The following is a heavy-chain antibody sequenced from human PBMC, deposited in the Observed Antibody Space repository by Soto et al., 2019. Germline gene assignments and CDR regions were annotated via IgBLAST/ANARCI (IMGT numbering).Heavy chain of an antibody. V-gene: IGHV4-39*01. D-gene: IGHD6-19*01. CDR2: INYSGNT. Sequence: QLLLQESGPGLVKPSETLSLTCTVSGDSISSSGYYWGWIRQPPGKGLEWIGSINYSGNTYYNPSLKRRVTIFIDTSKKQFSLKLNSVTATDTAVYYCASIAVAGTRDYWGQGTLVTVSS. J-gene: IGHJ4*02. CDR3: ASIAVAGTRDY. CDR1: GDSISSSGYY.